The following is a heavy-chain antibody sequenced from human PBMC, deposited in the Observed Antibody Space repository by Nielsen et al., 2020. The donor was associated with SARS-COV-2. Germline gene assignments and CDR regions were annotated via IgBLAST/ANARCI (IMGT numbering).Heavy chain of an antibody. J-gene: IGHJ4*02. CDR3: VRDTGAWDFDY. Sequence: GGSLRLSCVASGFSFSETWMSWVRQVPGKGLEWVADIKPDGSEQQYVDSVKGRFTISRDNAKSSMSLQMNSLRVEDTAMYYCVRDTGAWDFDYWGRGTLITVSS. CDR1: GFSFSETW. CDR2: IKPDGSEQ. D-gene: IGHD1-26*01. V-gene: IGHV3-7*01.